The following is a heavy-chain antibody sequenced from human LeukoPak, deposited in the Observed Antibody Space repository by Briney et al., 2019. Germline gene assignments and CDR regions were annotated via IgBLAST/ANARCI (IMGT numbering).Heavy chain of an antibody. Sequence: SETLSLTCTVSGGSISSYYWSWIRQPPGKGLEWIGYIYYSGSTNYNPSLKSRVTISVDTSKNQFSLKLSSVTAADTAVYYCAREQPRGGFDYWGQGTLVTVSS. CDR3: AREQPRGGFDY. CDR2: IYYSGST. J-gene: IGHJ4*02. V-gene: IGHV4-59*01. D-gene: IGHD3-10*01. CDR1: GGSISSYY.